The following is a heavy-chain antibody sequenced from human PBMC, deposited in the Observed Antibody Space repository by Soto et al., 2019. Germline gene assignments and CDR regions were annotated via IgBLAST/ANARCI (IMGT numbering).Heavy chain of an antibody. J-gene: IGHJ6*02. D-gene: IGHD4-17*01. Sequence: SETLSLTCAVYGGSFSGYYWGWIRQPPGKGLDWVGSIYYSGSTYYKSSLKSRVTISIDTSKNHFSLKLTSVTAADTAVYYCARGPIDYGDSYYFYYDMDAWGPGTTVTVSS. CDR3: ARGPIDYGDSYYFYYDMDA. V-gene: IGHV4-34*01. CDR1: GGSFSGYY. CDR2: IYYSGST.